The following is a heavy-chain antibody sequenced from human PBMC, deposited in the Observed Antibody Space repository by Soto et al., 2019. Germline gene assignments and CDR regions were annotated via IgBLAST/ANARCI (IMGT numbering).Heavy chain of an antibody. V-gene: IGHV4-30-4*01. CDR1: GGSISSGDYY. CDR3: ARERPDGSRLDP. J-gene: IGHJ5*02. Sequence: QVQLQESGPGLVKPSQTLSLTCTVSGGSISSGDYYLSWIRQPPGKGLEWIGYIYYSGSTYYNPSLKSLFTISVDTSKNQFSLKLSSVTAADTAVYYCARERPDGSRLDPWGQGTPVTVSS. D-gene: IGHD6-13*01. CDR2: IYYSGST.